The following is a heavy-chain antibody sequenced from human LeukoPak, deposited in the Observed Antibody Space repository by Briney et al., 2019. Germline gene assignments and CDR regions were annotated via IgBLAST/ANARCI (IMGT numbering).Heavy chain of an antibody. D-gene: IGHD3-10*01. Sequence: SETLSLTCAVFGGSIRSSNLWSWVRQPPGKGLEWIGEVSHRGDTNYNPSLKSRVTISIDKSKNQFSLRLTSVTAADTAVYYCTRGGLTFGGNWGQGILVTVSS. CDR1: GGSIRSSNL. J-gene: IGHJ4*02. V-gene: IGHV4/OR15-8*02. CDR3: TRGGLTFGGN. CDR2: VSHRGDT.